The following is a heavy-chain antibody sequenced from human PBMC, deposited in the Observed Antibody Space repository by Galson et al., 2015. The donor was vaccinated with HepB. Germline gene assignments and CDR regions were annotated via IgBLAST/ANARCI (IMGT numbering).Heavy chain of an antibody. J-gene: IGHJ3*02. CDR1: GFSLSTSGVG. V-gene: IGHV2-5*02. CDR3: AHRSSSFYAFDI. CDR2: IDWDDDN. Sequence: PALVKPTQTLTLTCTFSGFSLSTSGVGVGWIRQPPGKALEWLALIDWDDDNRYSPSPKSRLTITKDTSKNQVVLTMTNMNPVDTATYYCAHRSSSFYAFDIWGQGTMVTVSS. D-gene: IGHD6-13*01.